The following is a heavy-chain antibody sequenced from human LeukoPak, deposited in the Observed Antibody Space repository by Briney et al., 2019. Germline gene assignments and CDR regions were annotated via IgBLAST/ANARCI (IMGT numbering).Heavy chain of an antibody. D-gene: IGHD3-22*01. CDR1: GYTLTSYG. CDR3: ARSNAFYDSSGYLGFDP. V-gene: IGHV1-18*01. Sequence: ASVKVSCKASGYTLTSYGISWVRQAPGQGLEWMGWISAYNGNTNYAQKLQGRVTMTTDTSTSTAYMELRSLRSDDTAVYYCARSNAFYDSSGYLGFDPWGQGTLVTVSS. CDR2: ISAYNGNT. J-gene: IGHJ5*02.